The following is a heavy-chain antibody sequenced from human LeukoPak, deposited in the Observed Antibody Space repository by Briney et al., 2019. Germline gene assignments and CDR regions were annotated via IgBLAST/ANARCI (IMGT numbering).Heavy chain of an antibody. CDR1: GYTLTELS. Sequence: ASVKVSCKVSGYTLTELSMHWVRQAPGKGLEWMGGFDPEDGETIYAQKLQGRVTMTEDTSTDTAYMELSSLRSEDTAVYYCATVKGYYYDSSGYYYLNYWGQGTLVTVSS. CDR3: ATVKGYYYDSSGYYYLNY. J-gene: IGHJ4*02. CDR2: FDPEDGET. D-gene: IGHD3-22*01. V-gene: IGHV1-24*01.